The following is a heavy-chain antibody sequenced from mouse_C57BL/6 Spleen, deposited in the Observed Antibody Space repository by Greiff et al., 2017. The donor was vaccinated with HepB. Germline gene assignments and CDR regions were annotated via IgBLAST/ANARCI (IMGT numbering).Heavy chain of an antibody. CDR1: GFNIKDYY. CDR2: IDPEDGET. Sequence: EVQLQQSGAELVKPGASVKLSCTASGFNIKDYYMHWVKQRTEQGLEWIGRIDPEDGETNYAPKFQGKATITADTSSNTAYLQLSSLQSEDTAVYYWARGAAQAPAWFAYWGQGTLVTVSA. V-gene: IGHV14-2*01. J-gene: IGHJ3*01. CDR3: ARGAAQAPAWFAY. D-gene: IGHD3-2*02.